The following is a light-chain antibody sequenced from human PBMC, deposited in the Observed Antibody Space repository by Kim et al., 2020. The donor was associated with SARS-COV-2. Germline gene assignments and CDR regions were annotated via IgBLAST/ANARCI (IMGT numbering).Light chain of an antibody. CDR3: QQYNNWT. CDR1: QSVGTN. CDR2: GAS. J-gene: IGKJ1*01. V-gene: IGKV3-15*01. Sequence: LSVSPGERSALSCRASQSVGTNLAWYQQKPGQAPRLLIYGASTRASGIPARFSGSGSGTEFTLTISSLQSEDLAVYYCQQYNNWTFGQGTKVDIK.